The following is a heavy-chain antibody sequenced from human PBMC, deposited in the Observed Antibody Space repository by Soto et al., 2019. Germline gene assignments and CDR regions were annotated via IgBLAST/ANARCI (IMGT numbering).Heavy chain of an antibody. J-gene: IGHJ5*02. D-gene: IGHD3-3*02. CDR3: ARHSLALRKNNGFDP. CDR2: IFYLGSS. Sequence: SDSLSLTCTVSGDFIISSGFYWGWAREPPGKGLEWIGSIFYLGSSYYNPSLKSRVTISIDTSKNQFPLRLGSVPAADTALYFCARHSLALRKNNGFDPWGQGIIVTVSS. CDR1: GDFIISSGFY. V-gene: IGHV4-39*01.